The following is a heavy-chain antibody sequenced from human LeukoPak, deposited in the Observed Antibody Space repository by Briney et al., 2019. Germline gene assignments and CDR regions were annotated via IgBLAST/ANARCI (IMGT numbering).Heavy chain of an antibody. Sequence: TSETLSLTSSVSGASIGYYYWSWIRQPPGKGLEWIGYIHYSGSTNYNPSLKSRVTISVDTSKKQFSLKLRSVTAADTAVYYCARGGDSSGYWSYYFDYWGQGTLVTVSS. D-gene: IGHD3-22*01. J-gene: IGHJ4*02. CDR3: ARGGDSSGYWSYYFDY. CDR2: IHYSGST. V-gene: IGHV4-59*01. CDR1: GASIGYYY.